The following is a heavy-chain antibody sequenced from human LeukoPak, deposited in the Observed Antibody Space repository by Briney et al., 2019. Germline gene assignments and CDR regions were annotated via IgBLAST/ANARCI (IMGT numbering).Heavy chain of an antibody. CDR1: GGSFSGYY. V-gene: IGHV4-34*01. CDR2: INHSGST. Sequence: SETLSLTCAVYGGSFSGYYWSWIRQPPGKGLEWIGEINHSGSTKYNPSLKSRVTISVDTSKNQFSLKLSSVTAADTAVYYCARGRSNDYVWGSYRLQFDYWGQGTLVTVSS. D-gene: IGHD3-16*02. J-gene: IGHJ4*02. CDR3: ARGRSNDYVWGSYRLQFDY.